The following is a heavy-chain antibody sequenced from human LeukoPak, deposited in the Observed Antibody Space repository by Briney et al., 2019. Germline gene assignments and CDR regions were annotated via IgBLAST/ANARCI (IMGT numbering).Heavy chain of an antibody. J-gene: IGHJ5*01. CDR2: IHNSGTT. D-gene: IGHD6-13*01. CDR1: GGSLSSGDYH. V-gene: IGHV4-39*01. Sequence: SETLSLTSTVSGGSLSSGDYHWAWVRQPPGKGPDWIANIHNSGTTHYNPSLRSRVTISIDTSKNQFSLNLSSVTAAGTAVYYCARRPTVAGGWFDSWGQGTLLTVSS. CDR3: ARRPTVAGGWFDS.